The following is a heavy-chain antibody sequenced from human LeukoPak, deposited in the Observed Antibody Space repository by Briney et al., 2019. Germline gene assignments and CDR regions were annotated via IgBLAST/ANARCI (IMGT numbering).Heavy chain of an antibody. Sequence: SETLSLTCAVSGGSISSSNWWRWVRLPPGKAREWIGEIDHSGSTNYNPSLKSRVTISVDTSKNQFSLKLSSVTAADTAVYYCARLSRGRRYYYDSSGYPDYWGQGTLVTVSS. CDR1: GGSISSSNW. CDR2: IDHSGST. V-gene: IGHV4-4*02. D-gene: IGHD3-22*01. J-gene: IGHJ4*02. CDR3: ARLSRGRRYYYDSSGYPDY.